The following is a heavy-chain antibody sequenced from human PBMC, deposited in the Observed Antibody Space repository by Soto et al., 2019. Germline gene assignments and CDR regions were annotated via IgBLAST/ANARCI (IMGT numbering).Heavy chain of an antibody. D-gene: IGHD3-10*01. CDR1: GFTFSSYA. CDR3: AKVRPPYGSGSYYIDY. Sequence: EVQLLESGGGLVQPGGSLRLSCAASGFTFSSYAMSWVRQAPGKGLEWVSAISGSGGSTYYADSVKGRFTISRDNSKNTLYLQMNSLRAEDTAVYYCAKVRPPYGSGSYYIDYWGQGTLVTVSS. J-gene: IGHJ4*02. V-gene: IGHV3-23*01. CDR2: ISGSGGST.